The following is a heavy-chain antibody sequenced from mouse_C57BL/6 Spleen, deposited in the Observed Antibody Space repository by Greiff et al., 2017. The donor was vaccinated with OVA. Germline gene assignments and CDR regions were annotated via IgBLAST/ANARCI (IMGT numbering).Heavy chain of an antibody. V-gene: IGHV1-49*01. CDR3: AREGLRRDYAMDY. D-gene: IGHD2-2*01. CDR2: FTMYSDAT. CDR1: YFAFLASA. J-gene: IGHJ4*01. Sequence: LQQSGAELVRPGSSVQLSCKDSYFAFLASAMHWVQQRPGPGLEWIGSFTMYSDATEYSENFKGTATLTANTSSSTAYMELSSLTSEDSAVYYCAREGLRRDYAMDYWGQGTSVTVSS.